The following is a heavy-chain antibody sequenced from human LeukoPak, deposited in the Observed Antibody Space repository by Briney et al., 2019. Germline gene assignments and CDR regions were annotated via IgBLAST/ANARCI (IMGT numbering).Heavy chain of an antibody. J-gene: IGHJ4*02. V-gene: IGHV3-48*01. Sequence: GGSLRLSRAASGFHLRSYSINWVRQAPGKGPEWVSYINIDSITVNYADSVKARFTISRDNAKNSLYLQMNSLRAEDTAVYYCSTAKFDNWGQGTLVTVSS. CDR1: GFHLRSYS. CDR2: INIDSITV. CDR3: STAKFDN.